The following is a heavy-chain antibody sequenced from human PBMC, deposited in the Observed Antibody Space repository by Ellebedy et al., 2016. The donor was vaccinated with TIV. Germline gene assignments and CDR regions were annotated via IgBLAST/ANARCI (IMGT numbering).Heavy chain of an antibody. CDR2: IYPGDSDT. CDR1: GYSFATYL. V-gene: IGHV5-51*01. CDR3: ARHPEDGSGSYSVGDY. D-gene: IGHD3-10*01. J-gene: IGHJ4*02. Sequence: GESLKISCKGSGYSFATYLIGWVRQMPGKGLEWMGIIYPGDSDTRYSPSFRGQVIISADKSISTAYLQWSSLKASDTAMYYCARHPEDGSGSYSVGDYWGQGTLVTVSS.